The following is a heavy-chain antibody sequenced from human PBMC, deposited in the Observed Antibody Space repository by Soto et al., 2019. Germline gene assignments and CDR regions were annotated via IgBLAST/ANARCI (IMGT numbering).Heavy chain of an antibody. CDR3: ARVDCSSSSCYRDTGHVLNWFDP. D-gene: IGHD2-2*01. Sequence: QVQLQQWGAGLLKPSETLSLTCAVYGGSFSSYYCSWNRQPPRKGLERIGETNHSGSTNYNPTLKCGETMSGDASKNRFSLKVSSVMDVGTAGYYCARVDCSSSSCYRDTGHVLNWFDPWGQGTLVTVSS. J-gene: IGHJ5*02. CDR1: GGSFSSYY. V-gene: IGHV4-34*01. CDR2: TNHSGST.